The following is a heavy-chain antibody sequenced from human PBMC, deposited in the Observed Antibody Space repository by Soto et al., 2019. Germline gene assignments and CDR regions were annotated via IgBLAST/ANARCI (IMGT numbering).Heavy chain of an antibody. J-gene: IGHJ4*02. CDR2: IYYSGST. V-gene: IGHV4-59*01. Sequence: PSETLSLTCTVSGGSISSYYWSWIRQPPGKGLEWIGYIYYSGSTNYNPSLKSRVTISVDTSKNQFSLKLSSVTAADTAVYYCARADRAYYYDSSGYYPDFVGPKFDYWGQGTLVTVSS. D-gene: IGHD3-22*01. CDR3: ARADRAYYYDSSGYYPDFVGPKFDY. CDR1: GGSISSYY.